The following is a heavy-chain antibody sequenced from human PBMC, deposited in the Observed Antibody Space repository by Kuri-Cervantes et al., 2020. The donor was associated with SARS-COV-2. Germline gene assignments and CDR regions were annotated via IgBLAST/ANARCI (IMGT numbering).Heavy chain of an antibody. CDR2: ISYDGSNK. CDR1: GFTFSSYA. J-gene: IGHJ6*04. Sequence: GGSLRLSCAASGFTFSSYAMHWVRQAPGKGLEWVAVISYDGSNKYYADSVKGRFTISRDNSKNTLYLQMNSLRAEDTAVYYCAKDQGIAAAGWGVDVWGKGTTVTVSS. CDR3: AKDQGIAAAGWGVDV. V-gene: IGHV3-30-3*01. D-gene: IGHD6-13*01.